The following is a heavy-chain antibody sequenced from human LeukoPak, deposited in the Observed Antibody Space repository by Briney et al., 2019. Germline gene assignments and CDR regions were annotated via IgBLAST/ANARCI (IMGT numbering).Heavy chain of an antibody. J-gene: IGHJ4*01. CDR3: AKGFGSNCYVSSDY. CDR1: GFTFSSYA. D-gene: IGHD2-15*01. Sequence: PGGSLRLSCAASGFTFSSYAMSWVRQAPGKGLEWVSGISGSAADTFYAGSVKGRFTISRDNSQNTLYLQINSLRAEDTAVYYCAKGFGSNCYVSSDYWGQGTLVTVSS. CDR2: ISGSAADT. V-gene: IGHV3-23*01.